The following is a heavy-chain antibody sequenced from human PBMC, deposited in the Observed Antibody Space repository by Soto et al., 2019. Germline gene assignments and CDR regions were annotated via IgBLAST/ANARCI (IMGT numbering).Heavy chain of an antibody. CDR3: ARLYRYSSSNGTPHNGFDP. CDR2: IYYSGST. J-gene: IGHJ5*02. Sequence: PSETLSLTCTVSGGCLGSHYWSWIRQPPGKGLEWIGYIYYSGSTNYNPSLKSRVTISVDTSKNQFSLKLSSVTAADTAVYYCARLYRYSSSNGTPHNGFDPLAQETLLTVSS. D-gene: IGHD6-19*01. V-gene: IGHV4-59*08. CDR1: GGCLGSHY.